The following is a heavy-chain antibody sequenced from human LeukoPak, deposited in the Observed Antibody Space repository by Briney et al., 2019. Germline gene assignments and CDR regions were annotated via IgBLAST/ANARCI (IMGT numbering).Heavy chain of an antibody. J-gene: IGHJ3*02. CDR2: IIPIPGIA. V-gene: IGHV1-69*04. CDR3: ARSGPSQGLDAFDI. CDR1: GGTFSSYA. Sequence: SVKVSCKASGGTFSSYAISWVRQAPGQGLEWMGRIIPIPGIANYAQKFQGRVTITADKSTSTAYMELSSLRSEDTAVYYCARSGPSQGLDAFDIWGQGAKVTVSS.